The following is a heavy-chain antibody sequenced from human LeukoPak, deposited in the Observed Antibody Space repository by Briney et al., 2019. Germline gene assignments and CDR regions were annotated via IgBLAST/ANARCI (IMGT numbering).Heavy chain of an antibody. CDR1: GYSFTNYW. D-gene: IGHD2-2*01. CDR2: IYPGDSGT. CDR3: ARQYCGSTSCYGPSDAFDI. Sequence: PGESLKISCKGSGYSFTNYWIGWVRQMPGKGPEWVGIIYPGDSGTRYSPSFQGQVTISADKSISTAYLQWSSLKASDIAMYYCARQYCGSTSCYGPSDAFDIWGQGTMVTVSS. V-gene: IGHV5-51*01. J-gene: IGHJ3*02.